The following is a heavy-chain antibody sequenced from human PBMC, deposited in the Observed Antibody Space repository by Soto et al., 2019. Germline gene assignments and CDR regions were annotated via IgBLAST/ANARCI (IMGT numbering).Heavy chain of an antibody. V-gene: IGHV3-21*01. Sequence: EVQLEESGGGLVKPGGSPRLSCSASGFTFRRYDMNWVRQAPGKGLEWVSSINSSSISIHYGDSVKGRFTISRDNARNVLYLQMNSLRAEDTAVYFCARLYDVLTNGMDVWGQGTTVTVS. D-gene: IGHD3-9*01. CDR3: ARLYDVLTNGMDV. J-gene: IGHJ6*02. CDR2: INSSSISI. CDR1: GFTFRRYD.